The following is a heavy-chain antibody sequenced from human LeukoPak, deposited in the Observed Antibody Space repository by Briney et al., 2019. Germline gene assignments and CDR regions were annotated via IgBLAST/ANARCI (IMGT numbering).Heavy chain of an antibody. D-gene: IGHD2-21*02. Sequence: SETLSLTCAVYGGSFRGYYWSWIRQPPGKGLEWIGEINHSGSTNYNPSLKSRVTISVDTSKNQFSLKLSSVTAADTAVYHCARGCGGGGYYYFDYWGQGTLVTVSS. V-gene: IGHV4-34*01. CDR1: GGSFRGYY. J-gene: IGHJ4*02. CDR3: ARGCGGGGYYYFDY. CDR2: INHSGST.